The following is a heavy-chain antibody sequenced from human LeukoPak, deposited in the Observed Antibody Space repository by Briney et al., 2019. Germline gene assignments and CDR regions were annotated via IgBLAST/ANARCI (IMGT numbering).Heavy chain of an antibody. V-gene: IGHV1-46*01. CDR1: GYTFTSYY. CDR2: LNPSGGIT. CDR3: TNRPGY. Sequence: TGESLKISCKASGYTFTSYYMHWVGQAPGQGLEWMGVLNPSGGITTYAQKFQGRVTMTRDTSTSTVYMELSSLRSEDTAVYYCTNRPGYWGQGTLVTVSS. J-gene: IGHJ4*02.